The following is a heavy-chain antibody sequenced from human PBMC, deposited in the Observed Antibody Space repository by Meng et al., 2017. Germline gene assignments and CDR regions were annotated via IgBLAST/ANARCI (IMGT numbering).Heavy chain of an antibody. CDR3: ARDEDRSAGGYLFCDF. J-gene: IGHJ4*02. CDR2: IDPKSDNT. Sequence: QIQQARSVVVVTNSDAGGMVSGKCSCITFSGQWSYGKQPATVAGYSWMGLIDPKSDNTQYAQKLNGRLTITCDKSFSTAYTALSWSRADDTAWDYCARDEDRSAGGYLFCDFWGQGTLVTVSS. CDR1: CITFSGQW. V-gene: IGHV1-2*06. D-gene: IGHD3-22*01.